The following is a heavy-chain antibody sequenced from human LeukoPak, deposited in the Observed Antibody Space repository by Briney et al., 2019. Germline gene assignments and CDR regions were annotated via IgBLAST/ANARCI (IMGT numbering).Heavy chain of an antibody. V-gene: IGHV4-39*01. CDR1: GGSISSGGYY. D-gene: IGHD2-21*01. Sequence: SETLSLTCTVSGGSISSGGYYWSWIRQPPGKGLEWIGEINHSGSTNYNPSLKSRVTISVDTSKNQFSLKLSSVTAADTAVYYCARHRRTYSWYFDLWGRGTLVTVSS. CDR3: ARHRRTYSWYFDL. CDR2: INHSGST. J-gene: IGHJ2*01.